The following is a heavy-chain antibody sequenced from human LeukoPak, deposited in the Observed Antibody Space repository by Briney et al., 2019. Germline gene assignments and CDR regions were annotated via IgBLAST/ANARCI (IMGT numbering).Heavy chain of an antibody. D-gene: IGHD4-17*01. V-gene: IGHV4-39*07. Sequence: PSETLSLTCTVSGGSISSSSSYWGWIRQPPGKGLEWIGHIFHSGITNYSPSLKSRVTISVDTSKNQFSLQLSSVTAADTAVYYCARDAPTASHGDYSDWGQGTLVTVSS. CDR1: GGSISSSSSY. CDR3: ARDAPTASHGDYSD. J-gene: IGHJ4*02. CDR2: IFHSGIT.